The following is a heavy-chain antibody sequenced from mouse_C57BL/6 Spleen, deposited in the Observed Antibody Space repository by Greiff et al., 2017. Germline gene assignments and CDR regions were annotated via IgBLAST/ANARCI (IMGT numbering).Heavy chain of an antibody. V-gene: IGHV1-69*01. CDR3: ARAELEAMDY. Sequence: QVQLQQPGAELVMPGASVKLSCKASGYTFTSYWMHWVKQRPGQGLEWIGEIDPSDSYTNYNQKFKGKSTLTVDKSSSTAYMQLSSLTSEDAAVYYCARAELEAMDYWGQGTSVTVSS. D-gene: IGHD4-1*01. CDR1: GYTFTSYW. J-gene: IGHJ4*01. CDR2: IDPSDSYT.